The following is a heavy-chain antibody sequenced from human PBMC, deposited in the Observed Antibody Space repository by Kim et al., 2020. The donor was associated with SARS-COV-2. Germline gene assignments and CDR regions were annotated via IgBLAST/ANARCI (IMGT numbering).Heavy chain of an antibody. Sequence: YHPALKSRVTISVDTSKNQFSLKLGSVTAADAAVYYCASGSPGGAGTFDYWGQGTLVTVSS. V-gene: IGHV4-39*01. CDR3: ASGSPGGAGTFDY. D-gene: IGHD6-19*01. J-gene: IGHJ4*02.